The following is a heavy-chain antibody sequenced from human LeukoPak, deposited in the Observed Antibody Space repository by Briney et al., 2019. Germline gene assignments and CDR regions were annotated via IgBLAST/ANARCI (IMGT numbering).Heavy chain of an antibody. CDR1: GGSFSGYY. J-gene: IGHJ4*02. CDR2: INHSGST. V-gene: IGHV4-34*01. CDR3: ARSEPYYYGSGSYSLDY. D-gene: IGHD3-10*01. Sequence: SETLSLTCAVYGGSFSGYYWSWIRQPPGKGLEWIGEINHSGSTNYNPSLKSRVTISVDTSKNQFSLKLSSVTAADTAVYYCARSEPYYYGSGSYSLDYRGQGTLVTVSS.